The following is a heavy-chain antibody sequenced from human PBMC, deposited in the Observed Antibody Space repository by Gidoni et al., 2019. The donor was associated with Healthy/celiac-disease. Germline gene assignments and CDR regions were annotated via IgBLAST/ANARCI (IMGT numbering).Heavy chain of an antibody. J-gene: IGHJ4*02. CDR3: ARGRRSCSSTSCSPPAYGSGSIYFDY. V-gene: IGHV4-34*01. Sequence: QVQLQQWGAGLLKPSETLSLTCAVYGGSFSGYYWSWIRKPPGKGLEWIGEINHSGSPNYNPSLKSRVTISVDTSKNQFSLKLSSVTAADTAVYYCARGRRSCSSTSCSPPAYGSGSIYFDYWGQGTLVTVSS. CDR2: INHSGSP. D-gene: IGHD2-2*01. CDR1: GGSFSGYY.